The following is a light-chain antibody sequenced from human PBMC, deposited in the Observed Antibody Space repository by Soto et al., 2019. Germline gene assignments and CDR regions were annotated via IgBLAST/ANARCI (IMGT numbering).Light chain of an antibody. J-gene: IGKJ4*01. CDR1: QSVGNN. CDR2: GAS. V-gene: IGKV3-15*01. Sequence: ESVFTLSPRTLSFSPGERATLSCRASQSVGNNLVWYQQKPGQAPRLLIYGASTRAAGIPDRFSGSRSGPEFTLTINSLQSEDFAIYYCQPYNNWPLTFGGGTKVDIK. CDR3: QPYNNWPLT.